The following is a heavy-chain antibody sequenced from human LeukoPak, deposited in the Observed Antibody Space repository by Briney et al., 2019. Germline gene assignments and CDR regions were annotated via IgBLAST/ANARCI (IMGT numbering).Heavy chain of an antibody. CDR3: ARGRAAAKLVGDWFDP. CDR2: INPNSGGT. D-gene: IGHD6-13*01. V-gene: IGHV1-2*02. CDR1: GYTFTCYY. J-gene: IGHJ5*02. Sequence: EASVKVTCKASGYTFTCYYMHWVRQPPAQGLEWMGCINPNSGGTNYAQKFQGRVTMTRDTSISTAYMELSRLRSDDTAVYYCARGRAAAKLVGDWFDPWGQGTLVTVSS.